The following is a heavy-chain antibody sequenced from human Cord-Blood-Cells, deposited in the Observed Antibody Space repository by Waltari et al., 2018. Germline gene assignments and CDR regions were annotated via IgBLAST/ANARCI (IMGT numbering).Heavy chain of an antibody. CDR2: IIPIFGTG. J-gene: IGHJ6*02. V-gene: IGHV1-69*18. Sequence: QVQLVQSGAEVKKPGSSVKVSCKASGGTFSSYAISWVRQAPGQGREWMGRIIPIFGTGNYAQKFQGRVTITSDESTSTAYMELSSLRSEDTAVYYCARGDYSNYDSYYYYGMDVWGQGTTVTVSS. D-gene: IGHD4-4*01. CDR1: GGTFSSYA. CDR3: ARGDYSNYDSYYYYGMDV.